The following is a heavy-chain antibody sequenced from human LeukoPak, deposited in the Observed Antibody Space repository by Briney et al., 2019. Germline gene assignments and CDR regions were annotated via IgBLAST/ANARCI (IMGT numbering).Heavy chain of an antibody. J-gene: IGHJ4*02. CDR3: AKEQDLVGTTYYFGH. CDR1: GFTFSNYG. D-gene: IGHD1-26*01. CDR2: IRNDGSDK. Sequence: PGGSLRLSCAASGFTFSNYGIHWVRQAPGKGLEGVAFIRNDGSDKYYADSVRGRFTISRDNSKNTVYLQMNSLRAEDTAVYYCAKEQDLVGTTYYFGHWGQGTLVTVSS. V-gene: IGHV3-30*02.